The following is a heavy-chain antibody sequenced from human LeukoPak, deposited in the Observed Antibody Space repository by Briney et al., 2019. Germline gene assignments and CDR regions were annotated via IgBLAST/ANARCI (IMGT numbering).Heavy chain of an antibody. CDR2: INHSGST. CDR3: ARDRRWERGWELPEGYYYYGMDV. V-gene: IGHV4-34*01. CDR1: GGSFSGYY. J-gene: IGHJ6*02. D-gene: IGHD1-26*01. Sequence: PSETLSLTCAVYGGSFSGYYWSWIRQPPGKGLEWIGEINHSGSTNYNPSLKGRVTISVDTSKNQFSLKLSSVTAADTAVYYCARDRRWERGWELPEGYYYYGMDVWGQGTTVTVSS.